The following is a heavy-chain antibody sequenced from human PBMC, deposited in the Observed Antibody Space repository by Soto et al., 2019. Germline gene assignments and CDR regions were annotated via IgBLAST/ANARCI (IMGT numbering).Heavy chain of an antibody. Sequence: SETLSLTCTVSGGSISSSSYYWGWIRQPPGKGLEWIGSIYYSGSTYYNPSLKSRVTISVDTSKNQFSLKLSSVTAADTAVYYCARHTTIPIFVVVVAAPFDYWGQGTLVTVSS. CDR2: IYYSGST. D-gene: IGHD2-15*01. V-gene: IGHV4-39*01. CDR1: GGSISSSSYY. J-gene: IGHJ4*02. CDR3: ARHTTIPIFVVVVAAPFDY.